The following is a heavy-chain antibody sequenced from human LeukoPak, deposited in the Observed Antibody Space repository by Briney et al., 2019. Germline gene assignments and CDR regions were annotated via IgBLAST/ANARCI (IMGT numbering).Heavy chain of an antibody. V-gene: IGHV3-30*01. CDR1: GFTFSSYA. Sequence: PGGSLRLSCAASGFTFSSYAMHWVRQAPGKGLEWVAVISYDGSNKYYADSVKGRFTISRDNSKNTLYLQMNSLRAEDTAVYYCARSSAGYSYGVDYWGQGTLVTVSS. D-gene: IGHD5-18*01. J-gene: IGHJ4*02. CDR3: ARSSAGYSYGVDY. CDR2: ISYDGSNK.